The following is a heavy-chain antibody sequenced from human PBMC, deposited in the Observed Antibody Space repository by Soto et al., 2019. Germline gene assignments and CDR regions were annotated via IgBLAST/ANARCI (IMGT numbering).Heavy chain of an antibody. Sequence: GGSLRLSCAASGFTFSSYSMNWVRQAPGKGLEWVSSISSSSSYIYYADSVKGRFTISRDNAKNSLYLQMNSLRAEDTAVYYCAREAVTTGYYYGMDVWGQGTTVTVSS. CDR2: ISSSSSYI. D-gene: IGHD4-17*01. V-gene: IGHV3-21*01. J-gene: IGHJ6*02. CDR3: AREAVTTGYYYGMDV. CDR1: GFTFSSYS.